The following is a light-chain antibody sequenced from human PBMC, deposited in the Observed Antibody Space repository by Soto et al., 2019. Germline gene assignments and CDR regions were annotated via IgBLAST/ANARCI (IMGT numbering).Light chain of an antibody. CDR3: MQSTQLPTT. J-gene: IGKJ5*01. CDR1: QSLLHITGETF. V-gene: IGKV2D-29*02. CDR2: EVS. Sequence: VMTQTPLSLSVAPGHPASISCKSSQSLLHITGETFLFCYLQKPGQSPQXLIYEVSTRVSGVPDRFSGSGSGTDFTLEISRVETDDVGIYYCMQSTQLPTTFGQGTRLEI.